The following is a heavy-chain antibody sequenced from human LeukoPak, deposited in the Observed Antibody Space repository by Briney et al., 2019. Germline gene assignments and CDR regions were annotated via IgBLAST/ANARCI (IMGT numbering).Heavy chain of an antibody. CDR3: ARVLRYCSGGNCYSGGLGYMDV. J-gene: IGHJ6*03. V-gene: IGHV3-23*01. CDR1: GFTFSSYA. Sequence: GGSLRLSCAASGFTFSSYAMSWVRQAPGKGLEWVSTFSGGGGGTYYADSVKGRFTISRDNAKNSLFLQMNSLRAEDTAVYYCARVLRYCSGGNCYSGGLGYMDVWGKGTTVTISS. D-gene: IGHD2-15*01. CDR2: FSGGGGGT.